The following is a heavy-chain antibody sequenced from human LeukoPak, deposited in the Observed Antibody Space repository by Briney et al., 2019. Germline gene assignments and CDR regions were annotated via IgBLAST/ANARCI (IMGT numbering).Heavy chain of an antibody. CDR1: GGTFSSYA. CDR3: ARVDIVVVPAAIRYFDY. Sequence: SVKVSRKASGGTFSSYAISWVRQAPGQGLEWMGGIIPIFGTANYAQKLQGRVTMTTDTSTSTAYMELRSLRSDDTAVYYCARVDIVVVPAAIRYFDYWGQGTLVTVSS. CDR2: IIPIFGTA. D-gene: IGHD2-2*01. V-gene: IGHV1-69*05. J-gene: IGHJ4*02.